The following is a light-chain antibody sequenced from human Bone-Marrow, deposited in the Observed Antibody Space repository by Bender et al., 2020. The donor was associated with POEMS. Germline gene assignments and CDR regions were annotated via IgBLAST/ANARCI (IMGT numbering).Light chain of an antibody. CDR2: DVS. V-gene: IGLV2-14*01. Sequence: QSALTQPASVSGSPGQSITISCTGTSSDVGGFDYVSWYQQYPNRAPKLMIYDVSNRPSGVSNRFSGSKSGNTASLTISGLQDGDEADYYCISYTSRSTPLYVFGTGTKVTV. J-gene: IGLJ1*01. CDR3: ISYTSRSTPLYV. CDR1: SSDVGGFDY.